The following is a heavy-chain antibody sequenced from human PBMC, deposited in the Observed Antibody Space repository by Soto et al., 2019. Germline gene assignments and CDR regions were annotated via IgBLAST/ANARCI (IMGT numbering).Heavy chain of an antibody. Sequence: ASVKVSCKASGYTFTGYYMHWVRQAPGQGLEWMGWINPNSGGTNYAQKFQGWVTMTRDTSISTAYMELSRLRSADTAVYYCARGSCPSTGLVVPPATWFDPWGQGNLVTVSS. CDR1: GYTFTGYY. J-gene: IGHJ5*02. CDR3: ARGSCPSTGLVVPPATWFDP. V-gene: IGHV1-2*04. D-gene: IGHD2-2*01. CDR2: INPNSGGT.